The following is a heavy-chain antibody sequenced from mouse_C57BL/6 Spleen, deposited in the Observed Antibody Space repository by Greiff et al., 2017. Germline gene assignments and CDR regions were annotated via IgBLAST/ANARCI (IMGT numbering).Heavy chain of an antibody. CDR3: TGPYDDYDGY. V-gene: IGHV6-3*01. D-gene: IGHD2-4*01. Sequence: EVQVEESGGGLVQPGGSMKLSCVASGFTFSNYWMNWVRQSPEKGLEWVAQIRLKSDNYATHYAESVKGRFTISRNDSKSSVYLQMNNLRAEDTGIYYCTGPYDDYDGYWGQGTTLTVSS. CDR1: GFTFSNYW. J-gene: IGHJ2*01. CDR2: IRLKSDNYAT.